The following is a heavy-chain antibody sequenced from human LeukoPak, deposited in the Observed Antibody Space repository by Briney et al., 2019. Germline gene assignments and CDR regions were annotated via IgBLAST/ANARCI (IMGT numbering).Heavy chain of an antibody. J-gene: IGHJ4*02. CDR2: IIPIFGTA. V-gene: IGHV1-69*01. D-gene: IGHD3-3*01. CDR3: APSPDSSGSSDY. CDR1: GGTFSSYA. Sequence: ASVKVSCKASGGTFSSYAISWVRQAPGQGLEGMGGIIPIFGTANYAQKFQGRVTITAEESTRKAYMEMSSLRSEDTAVYYCAPSPDSSGSSDYWGQGTLVTVSS.